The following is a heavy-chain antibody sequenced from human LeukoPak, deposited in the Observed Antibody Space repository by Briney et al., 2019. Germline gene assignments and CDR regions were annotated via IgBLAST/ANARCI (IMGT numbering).Heavy chain of an antibody. CDR2: IYYSGST. Sequence: SATLSLTCSVSGGSVSSYYLSWIRQPPGKGLEWIGYIYYSGSTNYSPSLKSRVTISVDTSKNQFSLKLSSVTAADTAVYYCARGWGYFDSWGQGTLVTVSS. J-gene: IGHJ4*02. V-gene: IGHV4-59*08. CDR1: GGSVSSYY. D-gene: IGHD7-27*01. CDR3: ARGWGYFDS.